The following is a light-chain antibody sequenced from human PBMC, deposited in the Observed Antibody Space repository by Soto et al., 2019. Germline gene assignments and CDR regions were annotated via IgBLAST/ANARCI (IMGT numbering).Light chain of an antibody. J-gene: IGLJ1*01. Sequence: QSVLTQPPSVSGAPGQRVTISCTGSSSNIGTGYDVHWYQQLPGTAPKLLIYGNTNRPSGVPDRVSGSKSGTSASLAITGLQAEDEAGYYCQSYDSSLSGYVFGTGTKLTVL. CDR3: QSYDSSLSGYV. CDR1: SSNIGTGYD. V-gene: IGLV1-40*01. CDR2: GNT.